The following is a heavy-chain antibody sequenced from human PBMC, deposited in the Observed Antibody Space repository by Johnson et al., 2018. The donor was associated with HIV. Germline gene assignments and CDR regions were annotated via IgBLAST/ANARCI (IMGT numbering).Heavy chain of an antibody. V-gene: IGHV3-30*02. Sequence: QVQLVESGGGVVQPGESLRLSCAASGFTFSSYGLHWVRQAPGKGLDCVAFIRSDGTSKYYVASVKGRFTISRDNSKNTLYLQMNSLRTDDTAVYYCAKDRSLYIGDYDRLFDVFDIWGQGTMFTVSS. CDR1: GFTFSSYG. D-gene: IGHD3-22*01. CDR2: IRSDGTSK. CDR3: AKDRSLYIGDYDRLFDVFDI. J-gene: IGHJ3*02.